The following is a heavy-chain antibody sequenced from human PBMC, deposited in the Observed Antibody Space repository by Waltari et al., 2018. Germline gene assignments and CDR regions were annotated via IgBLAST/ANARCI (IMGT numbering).Heavy chain of an antibody. V-gene: IGHV4-30-4*08. D-gene: IGHD3-3*01. CDR1: GGSISSGDYY. CDR2: IYYSGRT. J-gene: IGHJ4*02. Sequence: QVQLQESGPGLVKPSQTLSLTCTVSGGSISSGDYYWSWIRQPPGKGLEWIGYIYYSGRTYYTPYLKSRVTISVDTSKNQFSLKLSAVTAADTAVYYCARIAYYDFWSGYSYYFDYWGQGTLVTVSS. CDR3: ARIAYYDFWSGYSYYFDY.